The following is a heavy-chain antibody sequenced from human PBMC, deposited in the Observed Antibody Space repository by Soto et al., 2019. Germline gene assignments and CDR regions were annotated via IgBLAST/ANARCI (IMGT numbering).Heavy chain of an antibody. D-gene: IGHD3-16*02. J-gene: IGHJ6*02. Sequence: PSETLSLTCSISGGSINGGDYHWTWVRQTPGKGLEWIGAIYYSGSTYYNPSLKSRIRISVDTSKNQFSLKLSSVTAADTAVYYCAGDYRSPSGGMDVWGQGTTVT. CDR1: GGSINGGDYH. CDR2: IYYSGST. CDR3: AGDYRSPSGGMDV. V-gene: IGHV4-30-4*01.